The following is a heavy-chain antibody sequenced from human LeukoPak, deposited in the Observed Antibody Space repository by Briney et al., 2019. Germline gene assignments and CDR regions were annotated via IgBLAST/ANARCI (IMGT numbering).Heavy chain of an antibody. D-gene: IGHD3-10*01. CDR3: AKHQSDYYGSGSYEGTFDI. Sequence: GGSLRLSCAASGFSVSSNYMSWVRLAPEKGLEWVSVIYSVGTTYYADSVKGRFTISRDNSKNTLYLQMNSLRAEDAALYYCAKHQSDYYGSGSYEGTFDIWGQGTMVTVSS. J-gene: IGHJ3*02. V-gene: IGHV3-53*01. CDR2: IYSVGTT. CDR1: GFSVSSNY.